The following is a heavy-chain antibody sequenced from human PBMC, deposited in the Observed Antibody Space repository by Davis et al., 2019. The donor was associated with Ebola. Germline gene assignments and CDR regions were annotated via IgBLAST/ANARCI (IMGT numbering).Heavy chain of an antibody. D-gene: IGHD6-13*01. CDR2: INTNTGNP. CDR1: GYTFTSYA. Sequence: ASVKVSCKASGYTFTSYAMNWVRQAPGQGLEWMGWINTNTGNPTYAQGFTGWFVFSLDTSVSTAYLQISSLKAEDTAVYYCAREVPEQQLVLYYYYGMDVWGKGTTVTVSS. V-gene: IGHV7-4-1*02. J-gene: IGHJ6*04. CDR3: AREVPEQQLVLYYYYGMDV.